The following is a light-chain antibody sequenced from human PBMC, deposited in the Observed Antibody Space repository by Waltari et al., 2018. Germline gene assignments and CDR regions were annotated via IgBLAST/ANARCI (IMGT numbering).Light chain of an antibody. CDR3: QQYGRSPRT. Sequence: EIVLTQSPGTLSLSPGERASLSCRASQDVNSNYLAWYQQKPGQAPRLLIYGASSRATGIPDRFSGSGSGTDFTLIISRLEPEDFAVYYCQQYGRSPRTFGQGTKVEIK. V-gene: IGKV3-20*01. CDR2: GAS. J-gene: IGKJ1*01. CDR1: QDVNSNY.